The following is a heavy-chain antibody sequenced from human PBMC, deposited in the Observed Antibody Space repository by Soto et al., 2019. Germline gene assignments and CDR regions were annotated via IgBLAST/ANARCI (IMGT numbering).Heavy chain of an antibody. CDR3: ARAPKVSGSSQTRPDF. V-gene: IGHV4-34*01. CDR1: SGSFSCYY. CDR2: ISQSGNT. J-gene: IGHJ4*02. Sequence: PSGTLSLTCSIYSGSFSCYYWIWSRQPPGKGLEWIGEISQSGNTNYSPSLESRVSISIDTSKKQFSLNLASVSAADTAVYYCARAPKVSGSSQTRPDFWGQGTLVTVSS. D-gene: IGHD6-6*01.